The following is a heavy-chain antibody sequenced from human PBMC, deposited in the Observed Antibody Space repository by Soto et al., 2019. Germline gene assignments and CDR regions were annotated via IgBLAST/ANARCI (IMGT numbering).Heavy chain of an antibody. J-gene: IGHJ4*02. D-gene: IGHD3-22*01. Sequence: PGGSLRLSCAASGFTFSSYGMHWVRQAPGKGLEWVAVISYDGSNKYYADSVKGRFTISRDNSKNTLYLQMNSLRAEDTAVYYCAKDPFKFYYDSSGPRIYFDYWGQGTLVTVS. CDR1: GFTFSSYG. CDR2: ISYDGSNK. V-gene: IGHV3-30*18. CDR3: AKDPFKFYYDSSGPRIYFDY.